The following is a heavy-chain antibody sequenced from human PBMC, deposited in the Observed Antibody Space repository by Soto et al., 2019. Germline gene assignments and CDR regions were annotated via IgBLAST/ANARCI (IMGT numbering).Heavy chain of an antibody. J-gene: IGHJ4*02. D-gene: IGHD1-26*01. Sequence: SETLSLTCTVSGGSISSYYWSWIRQPPGKGLEWIGYIYYSGSTNYNPSLKSRVTISVDTSKNQFSLKLSSVTAADTAVYYCACLKWEDEYGDFDDWGKGSLVPVSS. CDR1: GGSISSYY. CDR2: IYYSGST. CDR3: ACLKWEDEYGDFDD. V-gene: IGHV4-59*01.